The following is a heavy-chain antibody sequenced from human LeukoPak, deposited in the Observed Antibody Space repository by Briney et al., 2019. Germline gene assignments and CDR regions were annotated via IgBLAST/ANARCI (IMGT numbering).Heavy chain of an antibody. CDR1: GYTFTSYA. V-gene: IGHV7-4-1*02. Sequence: GASVKVSCKASGYTFTSYAMNWVRQAPGQGLEWMGWINTNTGNPTYAQGFTGRFVFSLDTSVSTAYLQISSLKAEDTAVYYCARGRGWSLGYCSSTSCYDFTYWGQGTLVTVSS. CDR3: ARGRGWSLGYCSSTSCYDFTY. J-gene: IGHJ4*02. D-gene: IGHD2-2*01. CDR2: INTNTGNP.